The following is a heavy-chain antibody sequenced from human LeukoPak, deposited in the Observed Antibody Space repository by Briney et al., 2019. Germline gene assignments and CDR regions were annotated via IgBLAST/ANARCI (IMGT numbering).Heavy chain of an antibody. CDR3: ASPYGDYTLTSPKKDDVFDM. Sequence: GESLKISCRGSGYSFTNYWIGWVRQMPGKGLEWRGIIYPGDAHTRYSPSFQGQVTISADKSINTAYLQWSSLKASDTAMYYCASPYGDYTLTSPKKDDVFDMWGQGTMVTVSS. V-gene: IGHV5-51*01. CDR1: GYSFTNYW. J-gene: IGHJ3*02. CDR2: IYPGDAHT. D-gene: IGHD4-17*01.